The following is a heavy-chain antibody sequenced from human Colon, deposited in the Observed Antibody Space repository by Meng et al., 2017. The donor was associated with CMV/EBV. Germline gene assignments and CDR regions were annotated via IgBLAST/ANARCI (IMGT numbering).Heavy chain of an antibody. CDR2: ISNSGTT. Sequence: SETLSLTCTVSGVSVSNGYYYWSWIRQPPGKGLEWIGYISNSGTTNYNPSLKSRVTISVDTSKNLFSLSLISVTAADTALYYCARVRGGLGPGATTNWFDSWGQGTQVTVSS. CDR1: GVSVSNGYYY. CDR3: ARVRGGLGPGATTNWFDS. V-gene: IGHV4-61*01. J-gene: IGHJ5*01. D-gene: IGHD3-16*01.